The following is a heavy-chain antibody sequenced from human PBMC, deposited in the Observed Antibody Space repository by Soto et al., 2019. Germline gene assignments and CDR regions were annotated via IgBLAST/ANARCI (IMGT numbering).Heavy chain of an antibody. CDR1: GYSISSGYY. Sequence: SETLSLTCAVSGYSISSGYYWGWIRQPPGKGLEWIGNIHHSGTTYYNPSLKSRVTISIDRSKNQFSLKLSSVTAEDTAVYYCARAGDTMVRGVIIMNYYGMDVWGQGTTVTVSS. J-gene: IGHJ6*02. D-gene: IGHD3-10*01. CDR3: ARAGDTMVRGVIIMNYYGMDV. CDR2: IHHSGTT. V-gene: IGHV4-38-2*01.